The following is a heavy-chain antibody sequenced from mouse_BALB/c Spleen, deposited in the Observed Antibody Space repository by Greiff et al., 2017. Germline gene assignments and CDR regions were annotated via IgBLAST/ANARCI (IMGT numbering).Heavy chain of an antibody. V-gene: IGHV5-6-5*01. CDR3: ARGHYGYDAMDY. D-gene: IGHD1-2*01. J-gene: IGHJ4*01. CDR1: GFTFSSYA. Sequence: DVQLVESGGGLVKPGGSLKLSCAASGFTFSSYAMSWVRQTPEKRLEWVASISSGGSTYYPDSVKGRFTISRDNARNILYLQMSSLRSEDTAMYYCARGHYGYDAMDYWGQGTSVTVSS. CDR2: ISSGGST.